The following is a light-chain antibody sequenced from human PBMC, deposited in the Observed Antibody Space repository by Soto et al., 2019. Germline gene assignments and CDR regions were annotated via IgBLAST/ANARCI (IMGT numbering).Light chain of an antibody. CDR3: QRYNSAPRT. CDR1: KGISNY. J-gene: IGKJ3*01. CDR2: AAS. V-gene: IGKV1-27*01. Sequence: EIQVTKSPSSLSASVGDRVSITCRASKGISNYLAWYQQKPGRDPKLLIYAASTLQSGVPSRFSGSGSGTDFTLTISSIQPDDVATYYCQRYNSAPRTFGPGTKVDIK.